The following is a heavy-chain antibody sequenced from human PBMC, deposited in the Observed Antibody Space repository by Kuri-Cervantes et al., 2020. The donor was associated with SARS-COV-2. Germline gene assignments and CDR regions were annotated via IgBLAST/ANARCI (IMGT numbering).Heavy chain of an antibody. V-gene: IGHV3-30-3*01. CDR1: GFTFSSYA. D-gene: IGHD2-2*01. CDR2: ISCDGSNK. Sequence: GESLKISCAASGFTFSSYAMHWVRQAPGKGLEWVAVISCDGSNKYYADSVKGRFTISRDNSKNTLYLQMNSLRAEDTAVYYCARDRGVDYCSSTSCPSGPFGPFDPWGQGTLVTVSS. CDR3: ARDRGVDYCSSTSCPSGPFGPFDP. J-gene: IGHJ5*02.